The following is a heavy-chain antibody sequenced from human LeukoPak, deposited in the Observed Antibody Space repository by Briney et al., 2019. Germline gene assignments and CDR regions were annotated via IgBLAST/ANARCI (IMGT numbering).Heavy chain of an antibody. CDR3: AKPLVYCSSTSCYAVDY. CDR1: GFTFSSYW. D-gene: IGHD2-2*01. J-gene: IGHJ4*02. CDR2: IKQDGSEK. Sequence: GGSLRLSCAASGFTFSSYWMSWVRQAPEKGLEWVANIKQDGSEKYYADSVKGRFTISRDNSKNTLYLQMNSLRAEDTAVYYCAKPLVYCSSTSCYAVDYWGQGTLVTVSS. V-gene: IGHV3-7*02.